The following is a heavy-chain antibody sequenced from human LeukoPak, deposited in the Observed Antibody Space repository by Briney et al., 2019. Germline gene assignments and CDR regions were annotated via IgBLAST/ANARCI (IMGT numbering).Heavy chain of an antibody. CDR2: ISGSGTTT. J-gene: IGHJ4*02. Sequence: GGSLRLSCAASGFTFNTFPMNWVRQAPGKGPEWVSYISGSGTTTYYPDSVKGRFTISRDNAKNSLYLEMNSLRAEDTAVYYCARDGLIHFDSWGLGTLVTVSS. V-gene: IGHV3-48*03. D-gene: IGHD2-8*01. CDR3: ARDGLIHFDS. CDR1: GFTFNTFP.